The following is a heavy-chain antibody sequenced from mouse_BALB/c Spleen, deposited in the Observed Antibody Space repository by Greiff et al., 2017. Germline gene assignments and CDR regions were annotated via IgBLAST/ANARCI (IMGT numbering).Heavy chain of an antibody. CDR3: ARGLYDYDGAWFAY. CDR2: ISSGGST. V-gene: IGHV5-6-5*01. D-gene: IGHD2-4*01. J-gene: IGHJ3*01. CDR1: GFTFSSYA. Sequence: EVKLVESGGGLVKPGGSLKLSCAASGFTFSSYAMSWVRQTPEKRLEWVASISSGGSTYYPDSVKGRFTISRDNARNILYLQMSSLRSEDTAMYYCARGLYDYDGAWFAYWGQGTLVTVSA.